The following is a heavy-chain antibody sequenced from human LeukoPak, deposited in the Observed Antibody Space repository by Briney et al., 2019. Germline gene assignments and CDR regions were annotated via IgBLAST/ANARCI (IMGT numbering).Heavy chain of an antibody. J-gene: IGHJ6*02. CDR2: ISYDGSNK. V-gene: IGHV3-30*04. Sequence: PGGSLRLSCAASGFTFSSYAMHWVRQAPGKGLEWVAVISYDGSNKYYADSVKGRFTISRDNSKNTLYLQMNSLRAEDTAVYYCAKGGYSSGWRLYYYYYGMDVWGQGTTVTVSS. CDR1: GFTFSSYA. CDR3: AKGGYSSGWRLYYYYYGMDV. D-gene: IGHD6-19*01.